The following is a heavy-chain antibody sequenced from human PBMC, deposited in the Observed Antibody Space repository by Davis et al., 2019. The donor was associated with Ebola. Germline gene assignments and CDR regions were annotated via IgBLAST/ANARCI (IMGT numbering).Heavy chain of an antibody. Sequence: SVKVSCKASGNTPSNTAISWVRQAPGQGLEWMGGIIPIFGIVNYAQKFQGRVTITTDKDTKTDHMELTSLRAEDTAVYFCARDFYDSTDYPSRYFDRWGRGTLVTVSS. D-gene: IGHD3-22*01. J-gene: IGHJ2*01. CDR1: GNTPSNTA. CDR3: ARDFYDSTDYPSRYFDR. CDR2: IIPIFGIV. V-gene: IGHV1-69*10.